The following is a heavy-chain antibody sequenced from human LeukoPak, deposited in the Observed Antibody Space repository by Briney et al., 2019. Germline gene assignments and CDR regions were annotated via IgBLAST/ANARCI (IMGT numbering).Heavy chain of an antibody. J-gene: IGHJ4*02. CDR2: IYDSGSP. CDR3: ARSPPSEFWSGYPLQFDY. V-gene: IGHV4-30-2*01. Sequence: PSQTLSLTCTVSGGSISSGGYYWNWIRQPPGRGLEWIGYIYDSGSPYYNPSLRSRVTISADRSKNQFSLMLNSVTAADTAVYYCARSPPSEFWSGYPLQFDYWGQGTLVTVSS. CDR1: GGSISSGGYY. D-gene: IGHD3-3*01.